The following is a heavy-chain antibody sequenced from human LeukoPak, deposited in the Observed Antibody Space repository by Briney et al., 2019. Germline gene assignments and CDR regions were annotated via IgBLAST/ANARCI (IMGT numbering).Heavy chain of an antibody. D-gene: IGHD2-21*02. Sequence: GGSLRLSCVASGFTFSNSWMHWVRQSPGMGLEGVANIRQEGSERYYGDSVKGRFTISRDNAKNALYMQINSLRAEDTAVYYCARDAYCGGDCYSYFDYSGQGTLVTVSS. CDR2: IRQEGSER. V-gene: IGHV3-7*01. J-gene: IGHJ4*02. CDR3: ARDAYCGGDCYSYFDY. CDR1: GFTFSNSW.